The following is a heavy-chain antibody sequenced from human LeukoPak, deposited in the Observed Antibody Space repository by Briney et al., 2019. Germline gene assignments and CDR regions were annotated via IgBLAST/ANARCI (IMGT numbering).Heavy chain of an antibody. D-gene: IGHD3-10*01. CDR3: ASGYYYGSSSYYRTGYLDH. CDR1: GGIFSTSA. CDR2: ISPISETP. J-gene: IGHJ4*02. Sequence: GASVKVSCKASGGIFSTSAISWVRQAPGHGLEWMGGISPISETPNYALRFQGRVTITRDESTATAYMELTSLRSDDTAVYYCASGYYYGSSSYYRTGYLDHWAQGTLVTVSS. V-gene: IGHV1-69*05.